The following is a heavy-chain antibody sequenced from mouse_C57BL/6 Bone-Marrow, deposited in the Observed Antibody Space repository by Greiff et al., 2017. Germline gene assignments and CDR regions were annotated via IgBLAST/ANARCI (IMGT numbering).Heavy chain of an antibody. CDR1: GYTFTDYE. CDR2: IDPETGGT. J-gene: IGHJ3*01. Sequence: QVQLKQSGAELVRPGASVTLSCKASGYTFTDYEMHWVKQTPVHGLEWIGAIDPETGGTAYNQKFKGKAILTADKSSSTAYMELRSLTSEDSAVYYCTRGEVEDGSSPSWFAYWGQGTLVTVSA. D-gene: IGHD1-1*01. CDR3: TRGEVEDGSSPSWFAY. V-gene: IGHV1-15*01.